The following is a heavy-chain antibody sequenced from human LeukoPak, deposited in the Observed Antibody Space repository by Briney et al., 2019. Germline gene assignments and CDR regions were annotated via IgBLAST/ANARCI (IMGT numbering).Heavy chain of an antibody. J-gene: IGHJ4*02. CDR1: GYTFTSYY. Sequence: GASVKVSCKASGYTFTSYYIHCVRQAPGQGLEWMGIINPSSGRTNYSQKFQGRVTMTRDMSTSTVYMEVSSLRSEDTAVYYCALISGSVDYWGQGTLVTVSS. V-gene: IGHV1-46*01. CDR3: ALISGSVDY. CDR2: INPSSGRT. D-gene: IGHD3-10*01.